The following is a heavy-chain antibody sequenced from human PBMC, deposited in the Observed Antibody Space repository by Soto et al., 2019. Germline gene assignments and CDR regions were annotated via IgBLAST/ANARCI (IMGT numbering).Heavy chain of an antibody. Sequence: QVQVVQSGAEVKKPGASVKVSCKVSGDSFSSYAISWVRQAPGQGLEWMGGIIPILTTANYAQKFQDRVTITADESTSTAYMEVSSLTSEDTAVYYCARKAGGGNYYNLDFGGQGTLVTVSS. D-gene: IGHD2-15*01. J-gene: IGHJ4*02. CDR3: ARKAGGGNYYNLDF. V-gene: IGHV1-69*01. CDR2: IIPILTTA. CDR1: GDSFSSYA.